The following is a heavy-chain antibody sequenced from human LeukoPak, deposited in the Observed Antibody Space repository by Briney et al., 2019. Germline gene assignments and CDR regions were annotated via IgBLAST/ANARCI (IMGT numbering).Heavy chain of an antibody. CDR2: IYYSGST. Sequence: SETLSLTCTVSGVSISSYNWSWIRQPPGKGLEWIGYIYYSGSTNYNTSLKSRVTISVDTSKNQFSLKLSFVTAADTAVYYAACLPNYGDLSDAFDIWGQGTMVTVSS. J-gene: IGHJ3*02. CDR1: GVSISSYN. D-gene: IGHD4-17*01. V-gene: IGHV4-59*01. CDR3: ACLPNYGDLSDAFDI.